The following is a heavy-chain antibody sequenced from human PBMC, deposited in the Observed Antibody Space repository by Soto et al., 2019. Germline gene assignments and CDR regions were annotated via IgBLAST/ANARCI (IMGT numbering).Heavy chain of an antibody. V-gene: IGHV3-23*01. D-gene: IGHD3-22*01. CDR2: ISVSGGST. CDR3: AQPATDYDDGSGLDY. J-gene: IGHJ4*02. Sequence: RGSLRLSCAPSGIALSSYAMSWVRQAPGKGLEWVSGISVSGGSTYYADSVKGRFTISRDNSKNRLYLQMNSLRADDTAVYYCAQPATDYDDGSGLDYWGQGTLVTVSS. CDR1: GIALSSYA.